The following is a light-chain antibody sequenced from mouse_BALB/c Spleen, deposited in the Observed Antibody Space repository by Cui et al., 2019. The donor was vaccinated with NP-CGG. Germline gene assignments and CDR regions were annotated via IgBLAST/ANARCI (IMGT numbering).Light chain of an antibody. Sequence: AVGTQEYPLTTSPGGTVTLTCRSSTGAITTSNYANWVQEKPDHLFTGLIGGTNNRAPGVPARFSGSLIGDKAALTITGAQTEDEAIYFCALWYSNHWVFGGGTKLTVL. CDR3: ALWYSNHWV. V-gene: IGLV1*01. J-gene: IGLJ1*01. CDR1: TGAITTSNY. CDR2: GTN.